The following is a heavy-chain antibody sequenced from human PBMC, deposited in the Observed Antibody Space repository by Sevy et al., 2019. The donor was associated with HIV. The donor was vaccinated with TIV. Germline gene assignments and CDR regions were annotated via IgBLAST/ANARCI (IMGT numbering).Heavy chain of an antibody. CDR1: GFTFSSYA. V-gene: IGHV3-30*04. D-gene: IGHD3-22*01. CDR3: ARDLSNSASMIVVGISNYFDY. J-gene: IGHJ4*02. CDR2: ISYDGSNK. Sequence: GGSLRLSCAASGFTFSSYAMHWVRQAPGKGLEWVAVISYDGSNKYYADSVKGRFTISRDNSKNTLYLQMNSLRAEDTAVYYCARDLSNSASMIVVGISNYFDYWGQGTLVTVSS.